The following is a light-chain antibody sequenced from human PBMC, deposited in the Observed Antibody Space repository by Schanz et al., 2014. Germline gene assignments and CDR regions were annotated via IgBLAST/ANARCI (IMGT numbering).Light chain of an antibody. V-gene: IGKV3-15*01. CDR1: QSVSSSN. Sequence: EIVLTQSPGTLSLSPGESATLSCRASQSVSSSNLAWYQQKPGQAPRLLIYGASTRATGIPARFSGSGSGSGFTLTISSLQSEDFAVYYCQQYNNWQRTFGQGTKVEIK. CDR2: GAS. CDR3: QQYNNWQRT. J-gene: IGKJ1*01.